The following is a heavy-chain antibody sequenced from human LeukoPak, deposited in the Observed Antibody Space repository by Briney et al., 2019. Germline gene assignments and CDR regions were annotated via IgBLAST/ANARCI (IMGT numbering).Heavy chain of an antibody. CDR2: IIPILGIA. V-gene: IGHV1-69*04. D-gene: IGHD3-22*01. CDR3: ARPSYYDSSGYYHRGDY. CDR1: GGTFSSYA. Sequence: SVKVSCKASGGTFSSYAISWVRQAPGQGLEWMGRIIPILGIANYAQKFQGRVTITADKSTSTAYMELGSLRSEDTAVYYCARPSYYDSSGYYHRGDYWGQGTLVTVSS. J-gene: IGHJ4*02.